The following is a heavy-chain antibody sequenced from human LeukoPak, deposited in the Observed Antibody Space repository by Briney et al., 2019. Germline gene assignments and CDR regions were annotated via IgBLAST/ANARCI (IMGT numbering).Heavy chain of an antibody. V-gene: IGHV1-2*02. CDR2: INPNSGGT. J-gene: IGHJ6*02. Sequence: ASVKVSCKASGYTFTGYYMHWVRQAPGQGLEWMGWINPNSGGTNYAQKFQGRVTMTRDTSISTAYMELSRLRSDDTAVYYCARGSLPSGYAYYYYYYGMDVWGQGTTVTVSS. D-gene: IGHD5-12*01. CDR3: ARGSLPSGYAYYYYYYGMDV. CDR1: GYTFTGYY.